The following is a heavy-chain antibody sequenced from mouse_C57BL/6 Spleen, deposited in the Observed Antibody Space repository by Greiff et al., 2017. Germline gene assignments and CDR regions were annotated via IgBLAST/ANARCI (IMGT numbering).Heavy chain of an antibody. CDR3: ARRRDYGTTPFAD. Sequence: VQLQQPGAELVKPGASVKMSCKASGYTFTSYWITWVKQRPGQGLEWIGDIYPGSGSTNYNEKFKSKATLTVDTSSSTAYMQLSSLTSEDSAVYYCARRRDYGTTPFADWGQGTLVTVSA. J-gene: IGHJ3*01. CDR1: GYTFTSYW. V-gene: IGHV1-55*01. CDR2: IYPGSGST. D-gene: IGHD2-4*01.